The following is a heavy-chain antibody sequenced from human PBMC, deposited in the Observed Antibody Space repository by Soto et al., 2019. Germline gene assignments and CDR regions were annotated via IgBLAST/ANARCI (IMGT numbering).Heavy chain of an antibody. CDR3: ARKMVRGVGSEY. CDR2: ISTYNGNK. CDR1: GYTFPSYG. Sequence: ASARVSCKASGYTFPSYGISWVRQAPGQGLERMGWISTYNGNKKYAQKLQGRVPMATDTSTSIAYKEVTSLRSDGTDVFYCARKMVRGVGSEYWVQGPLVTVFS. V-gene: IGHV1-18*01. J-gene: IGHJ4*02. D-gene: IGHD3-10*01.